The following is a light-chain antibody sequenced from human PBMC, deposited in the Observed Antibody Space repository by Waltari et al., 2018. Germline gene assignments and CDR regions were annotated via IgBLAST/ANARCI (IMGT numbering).Light chain of an antibody. Sequence: DIVMTQSPDSLAVSLGERATINCRSSQHILYNSNNKNSLAWYQQKPGQPPKLLIFWASTRESGVPDRFSGSGSGTDFTLTISSLQAEDVAVYYCQQHYSTPFTFGPGTTVDIK. CDR2: WAS. CDR3: QQHYSTPFT. J-gene: IGKJ3*01. CDR1: QHILYNSNNKNS. V-gene: IGKV4-1*01.